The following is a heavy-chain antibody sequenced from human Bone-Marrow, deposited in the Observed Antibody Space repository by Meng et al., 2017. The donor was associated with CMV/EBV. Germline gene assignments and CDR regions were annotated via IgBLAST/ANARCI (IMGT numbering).Heavy chain of an antibody. Sequence: GGSLRLSCAASGFTFSSYGMHWVRQAPGKGLEWVAFIRYDGSNKYYADSVKGRFTISRDNSKNTLYLQMNSLRAEDTAVYYCVKGAATYYDFWGGYPGEYYFDYWGQGTLVPSPQ. CDR2: IRYDGSNK. V-gene: IGHV3-30*02. J-gene: IGHJ4*02. CDR3: VKGAATYYDFWGGYPGEYYFDY. CDR1: GFTFSSYG. D-gene: IGHD3-3*01.